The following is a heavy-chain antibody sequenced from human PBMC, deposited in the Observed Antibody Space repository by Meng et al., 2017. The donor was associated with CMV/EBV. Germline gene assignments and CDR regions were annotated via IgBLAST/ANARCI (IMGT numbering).Heavy chain of an antibody. CDR3: ARGAKEPAQNWNYWFDP. CDR1: GGSISSYY. Sequence: GSLRLSCTVSGGSISSYYWSWIRQPPGKGLEWIGYIYYSGSTNYNSSLKSRVTISVDTSKNQFSLKLSFVTAADTAVYYCARGAKEPAQNWNYWFDPWGQGTLVTVSS. J-gene: IGHJ5*02. V-gene: IGHV4-59*01. D-gene: IGHD1-7*01. CDR2: IYYSGST.